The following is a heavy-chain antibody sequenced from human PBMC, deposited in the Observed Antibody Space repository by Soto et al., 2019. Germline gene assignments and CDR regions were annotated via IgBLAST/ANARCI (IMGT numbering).Heavy chain of an antibody. Sequence: QVQLVQSGAEVQKPGSSVKVSCKASGGTFGSYAFSWVRQAPGRGLEWMGGIIPVSGAAHYAQKFQGRVTITADESTSTAYMELSSLSSQDTAVYYCATALGCRSTSCTLDYWGQGTRVIVSS. CDR3: ATALGCRSTSCTLDY. D-gene: IGHD2-2*01. CDR1: GGTFGSYA. V-gene: IGHV1-69*01. J-gene: IGHJ4*02. CDR2: IIPVSGAA.